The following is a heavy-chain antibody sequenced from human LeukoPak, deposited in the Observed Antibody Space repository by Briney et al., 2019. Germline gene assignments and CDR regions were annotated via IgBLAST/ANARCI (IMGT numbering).Heavy chain of an antibody. CDR3: ASGEMYGDYLGGFDY. D-gene: IGHD4-17*01. J-gene: IGHJ4*02. V-gene: IGHV4-34*01. CDR2: INNRGIT. Sequence: PSETLSLTCAVYGGSFSGYHWNWIRQPPGKGLEWIGEINNRGITTYNPSLKSRVTISVDTSKNQFSLKLSSVTAADTAVYYCASGEMYGDYLGGFDYWGQGTLVTVSS. CDR1: GGSFSGYH.